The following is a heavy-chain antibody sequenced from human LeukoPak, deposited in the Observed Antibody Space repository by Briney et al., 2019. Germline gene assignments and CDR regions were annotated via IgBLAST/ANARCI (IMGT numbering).Heavy chain of an antibody. CDR3: ARVELLWFGEYAFDI. Sequence: GGSLRLSCAASGFTFSSYGMHWVRQAPGKGLEWVAVISYDGSNKYYADSVKGRFTISRDNSKNTLYLQMNSLRAEDTAVYYCARVELLWFGEYAFDIWGQGTMVTVSS. CDR2: ISYDGSNK. V-gene: IGHV3-30*03. CDR1: GFTFSSYG. J-gene: IGHJ3*02. D-gene: IGHD3-10*01.